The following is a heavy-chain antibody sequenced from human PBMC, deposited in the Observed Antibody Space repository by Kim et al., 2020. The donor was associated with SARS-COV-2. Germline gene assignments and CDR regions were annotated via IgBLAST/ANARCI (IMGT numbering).Heavy chain of an antibody. J-gene: IGHJ3*02. D-gene: IGHD3-22*01. CDR1: GYTFTGYY. Sequence: ASVKVSCKASGYTFTGYYMHWVRQAPGQGLEWMGWINPNSGGTNYAQKFQGRVTMTRDTSISTAYMELSRLRSDDTAVHYCASQLRITMIVVVHYAFDIWGQGTMVTVSS. CDR3: ASQLRITMIVVVHYAFDI. CDR2: INPNSGGT. V-gene: IGHV1-2*02.